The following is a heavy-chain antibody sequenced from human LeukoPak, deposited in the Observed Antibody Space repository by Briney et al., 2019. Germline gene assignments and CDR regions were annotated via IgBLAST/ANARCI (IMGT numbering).Heavy chain of an antibody. CDR1: GYSISSDYY. CDR2: IYHRGST. CDR3: ATLPANQLRGFDY. J-gene: IGHJ4*02. Sequence: SETLSLTCTVSGYSISSDYYWGWIRQPPGKGLEWIGSIYHRGSTYYDPSLKSRVTISVDTSKNQFSLKLSSVTAADTALYYCATLPANQLRGFDYWGQGTLVTVSS. V-gene: IGHV4-38-2*02. D-gene: IGHD2-2*01.